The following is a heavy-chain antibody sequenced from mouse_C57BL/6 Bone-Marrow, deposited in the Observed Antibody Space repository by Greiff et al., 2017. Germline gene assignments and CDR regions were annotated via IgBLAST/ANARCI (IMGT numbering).Heavy chain of an antibody. CDR3: AGRGMVEGWFDY. Sequence: EVKLVESGGDLVKPGGSLKLSCAASGFAFSSYGMSWVRQTPDKRLEWVATISSGGGYTYYPDTVKGLFTISRDNAKNTRHLKRSSLKSEDTAMYYCAGRGMVEGWFDYWGQGTTLTGSS. J-gene: IGHJ2*01. CDR1: GFAFSSYG. CDR2: ISSGGGYT. V-gene: IGHV5-6*02. D-gene: IGHD3-3*01.